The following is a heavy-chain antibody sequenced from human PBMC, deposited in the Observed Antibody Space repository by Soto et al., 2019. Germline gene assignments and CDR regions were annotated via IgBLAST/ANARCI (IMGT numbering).Heavy chain of an antibody. CDR3: ARGTYYYDSSGYYYRYYYYYGMDV. Sequence: SETLSLTCAVYGGSFSGYYWSWIRQPPGKGLEWIGEINHSGSTNYNPSLKSRVTISVDTSKNQFSLKLSSVTAADTAVYYCARGTYYYDSSGYYYRYYYYYGMDVWGQGTTVTVSS. V-gene: IGHV4-34*01. J-gene: IGHJ6*02. D-gene: IGHD3-22*01. CDR2: INHSGST. CDR1: GGSFSGYY.